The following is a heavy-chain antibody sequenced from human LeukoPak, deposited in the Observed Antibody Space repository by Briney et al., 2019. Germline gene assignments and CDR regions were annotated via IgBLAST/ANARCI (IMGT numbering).Heavy chain of an antibody. CDR2: IKQDGSEK. D-gene: IGHD2-2*01. Sequence: GVSLRLSCAASGCTFSSYWMSWVRQAPGKGLEWVANIKQDGSEKYYVDSVKGRFTISRDNDKNSLYLQMNSLRAEDTAVYYCARGAGCSSTSCYKYYFDYWGQGTLVTVSS. CDR3: ARGAGCSSTSCYKYYFDY. CDR1: GCTFSSYW. V-gene: IGHV3-7*01. J-gene: IGHJ4*02.